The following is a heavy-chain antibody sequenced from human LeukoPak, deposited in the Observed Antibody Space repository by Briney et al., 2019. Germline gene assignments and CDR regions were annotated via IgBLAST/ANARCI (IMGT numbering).Heavy chain of an antibody. CDR1: GGSISSSSYY. CDR2: IYYSGST. D-gene: IGHD2-2*02. Sequence: SETLSLTCTVSGGSISSSSYYWGWIRQPPGKGLEWIGSIYYSGSTYYNPSLKSRVSISVDRSKNQFSLKLSSVTAEDTAVYYCARQAGYCTSTSCYTSFDYWGQGTLVTVSS. J-gene: IGHJ4*02. CDR3: ARQAGYCTSTSCYTSFDY. V-gene: IGHV4-39*07.